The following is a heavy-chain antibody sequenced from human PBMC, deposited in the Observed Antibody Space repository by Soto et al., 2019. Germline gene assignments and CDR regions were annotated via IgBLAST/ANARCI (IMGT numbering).Heavy chain of an antibody. J-gene: IGHJ4*02. CDR1: GFTFSSYA. D-gene: IGHD3-3*01. CDR3: ARASTPFGSAWPYPFDY. V-gene: IGHV3-30-3*01. CDR2: MSYDGNNK. Sequence: WGSLRLSCAASGFTFSSYAMHWVRQAPGKGLEWVAAMSYDGNNKYHVDSVKGRFTISRDNSRHTLFLQMDTLRVEDTALYYCARASTPFGSAWPYPFDYWGQGTLVTVSS.